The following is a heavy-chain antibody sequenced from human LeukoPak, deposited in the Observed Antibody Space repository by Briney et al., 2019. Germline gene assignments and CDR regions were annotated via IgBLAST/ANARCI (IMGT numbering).Heavy chain of an antibody. D-gene: IGHD2-2*01. Sequence: GGSLRLSCAASGFTFSSYSMNWVRQAPGKGLEWVSYISSSSSTIYYAASVKGRFTISRDNAKNSLYLQMNSLRAEDTAVYYCARESSCGTTSCLAPTDWFDPWGQGTLVTVSS. CDR3: ARESSCGTTSCLAPTDWFDP. J-gene: IGHJ5*02. CDR1: GFTFSSYS. V-gene: IGHV3-48*01. CDR2: ISSSSSTI.